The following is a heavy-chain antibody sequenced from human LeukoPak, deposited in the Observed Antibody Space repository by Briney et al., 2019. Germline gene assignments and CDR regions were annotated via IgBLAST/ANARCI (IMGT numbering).Heavy chain of an antibody. CDR1: GYTFTGYY. Sequence: ASVKVSCKASGYTFTGYYMHWVRQAPGQGFEWMGWINPKSGVTNYIQKLQGRVTMTRDTSISTAYMELSSLRSDDTAVYYCARESPGYRDRFYAFDIWGQGTMVTVSS. CDR3: ARESPGYRDRFYAFDI. D-gene: IGHD3-16*02. J-gene: IGHJ3*02. CDR2: INPKSGVT. V-gene: IGHV1-2*02.